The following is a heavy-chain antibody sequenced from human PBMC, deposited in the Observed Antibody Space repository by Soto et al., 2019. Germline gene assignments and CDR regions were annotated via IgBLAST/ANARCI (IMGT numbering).Heavy chain of an antibody. Sequence: PGGSLRLSCAASGFTFSSYSMNWVRQAPGKGLEWVSSISSSSSYIYYADSVKGRFTISRDNAKNSLYLQMNSLRAEDTAVYYCARAYGEGDYFDYWGQGTLVTVSS. CDR1: GFTFSSYS. V-gene: IGHV3-21*01. CDR2: ISSSSSYI. CDR3: ARAYGEGDYFDY. D-gene: IGHD2-21*01. J-gene: IGHJ4*02.